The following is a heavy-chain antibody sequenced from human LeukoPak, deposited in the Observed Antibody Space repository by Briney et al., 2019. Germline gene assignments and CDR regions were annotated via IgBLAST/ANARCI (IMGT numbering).Heavy chain of an antibody. D-gene: IGHD5-18*01. Sequence: PGRSLRLSCAASRFTFDDYAMHWVRQAPGKGLEWVSGISWNSGSIGYADSVKGRFTISRDNAKNSLYLQMNSLRAEDTALYYCAKGDTAMVYYYYGMDVWGQGTTVTVSS. CDR2: ISWNSGSI. CDR3: AKGDTAMVYYYYGMDV. CDR1: RFTFDDYA. J-gene: IGHJ6*02. V-gene: IGHV3-9*01.